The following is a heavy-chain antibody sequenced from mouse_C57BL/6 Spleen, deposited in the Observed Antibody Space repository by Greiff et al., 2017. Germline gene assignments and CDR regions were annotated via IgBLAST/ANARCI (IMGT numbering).Heavy chain of an antibody. J-gene: IGHJ4*01. Sequence: VQLVESGPGLVQPSQSLSITCTVSGFSLTSYGVHWVRQSPGKGLEWLGVIWSGGSTDYNAAFISRLSISKDNSKSQVFFKMNSLQADDTAIYYCARKGTTVVGSYYAMDYWGQGTSVTVSS. CDR3: ARKGTTVVGSYYAMDY. CDR2: IWSGGST. V-gene: IGHV2-2*01. D-gene: IGHD1-1*01. CDR1: GFSLTSYG.